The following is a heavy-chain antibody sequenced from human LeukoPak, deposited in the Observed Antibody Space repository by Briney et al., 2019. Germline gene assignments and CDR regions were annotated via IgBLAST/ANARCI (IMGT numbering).Heavy chain of an antibody. CDR3: ARDNMLLWFGDSPESTFDI. J-gene: IGHJ3*02. CDR1: GDSISSYY. CDR2: IYYTGTT. V-gene: IGHV4-59*01. D-gene: IGHD3-10*01. Sequence: PSETLSLTCTVSGDSISSYYWSWIRQPPGRGLEWIGSIYYTGTTNYSPSLQSRVTISLDTSKYQFSLKLASVTAADTAIYYCARDNMLLWFGDSPESTFDIWGHGTLVTVSS.